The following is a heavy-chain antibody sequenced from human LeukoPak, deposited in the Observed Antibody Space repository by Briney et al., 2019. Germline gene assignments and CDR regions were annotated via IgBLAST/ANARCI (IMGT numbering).Heavy chain of an antibody. D-gene: IGHD4-11*01. CDR2: ISNSHSPI. Sequence: GGSLRLSCAASGFTFSSYWMSWVRQAPGKGLEWVSYISNSHSPIYYADSVKGRFTISRDNAKNSLYLQMNSLRVEDTAVYYCAREIDYSYYWYFDLWGRGTLVTVSS. V-gene: IGHV3-48*01. J-gene: IGHJ2*01. CDR3: AREIDYSYYWYFDL. CDR1: GFTFSSYW.